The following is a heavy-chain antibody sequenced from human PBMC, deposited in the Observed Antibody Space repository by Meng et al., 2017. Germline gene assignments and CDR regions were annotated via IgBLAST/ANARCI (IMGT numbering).Heavy chain of an antibody. CDR1: GFTFAELS. CDR3: AKADLRWYMLRLDY. CDR2: IIGSGGRT. Sequence: VELWGCGGVLVQLGGRRGISSPASGFTFAELSRGGVRDGPGKGVEWVSAIIGSGGRTYYADSGKGRFTISRDNSKNTLYLQMNSLRAEDTAVYYCAKADLRWYMLRLDYWGQGPLVTVSS. V-gene: IGHV3-23*01. D-gene: IGHD2-8*02. J-gene: IGHJ4*02.